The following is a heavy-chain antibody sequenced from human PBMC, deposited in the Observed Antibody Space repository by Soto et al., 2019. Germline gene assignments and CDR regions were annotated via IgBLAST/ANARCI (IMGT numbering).Heavy chain of an antibody. CDR2: IHPSGDT. Sequence: ASVKVSCKASGYKFTTSFIHWVRQAPGQGLEWMGMIHPSGDTGYAQKFRGRVTMTIDTSTTTAYMELRNLTSEDTAVYFSVRGYCTTSPCSGDFQFWGKGTLATVCS. D-gene: IGHD2-15*01. CDR1: GYKFTTSF. CDR3: VRGYCTTSPCSGDFQF. J-gene: IGHJ1*01. V-gene: IGHV1-46*01.